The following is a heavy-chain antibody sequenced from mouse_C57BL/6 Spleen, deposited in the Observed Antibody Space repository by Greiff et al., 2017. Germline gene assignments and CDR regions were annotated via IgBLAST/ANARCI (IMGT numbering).Heavy chain of an antibody. Sequence: DVHLVESGGGLVKPGGSLKLSCAASGFTFSSYAMSWVRQTPEKRLEWVATISDGGSYTYYPDNVKGRFTISRDNAKNNLYLQMSHLKSEDTAMYYCARRYYGSSWYFDVWGTGTTVTVSS. CDR2: ISDGGSYT. D-gene: IGHD1-1*01. J-gene: IGHJ1*03. CDR3: ARRYYGSSWYFDV. V-gene: IGHV5-4*03. CDR1: GFTFSSYA.